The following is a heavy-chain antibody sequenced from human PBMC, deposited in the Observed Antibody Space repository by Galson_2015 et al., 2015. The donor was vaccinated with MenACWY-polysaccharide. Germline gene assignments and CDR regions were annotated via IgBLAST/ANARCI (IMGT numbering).Heavy chain of an antibody. CDR2: IKQDGSEK. V-gene: IGHV3-7*05. J-gene: IGHJ3*02. Sequence: SLRLSCAASGFTFSTYWMSWVRQAPGKGLEWVANIKQDGSEKNYVQSVKGRFTISRDNTKNSLYLQVNSLRAEDTAVYYCECATRHAFDIWGQGTMVTVSS. D-gene: IGHD5-24*01. CDR1: GFTFSTYW. CDR3: ECATRHAFDI.